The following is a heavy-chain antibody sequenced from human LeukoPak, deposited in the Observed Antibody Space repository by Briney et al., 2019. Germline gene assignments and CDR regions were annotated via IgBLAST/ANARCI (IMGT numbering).Heavy chain of an antibody. Sequence: AGGSLRLSCAASGFTFSSYWMHWVRQAPGKGLVWVSRVKSDGSVTNYADSVKGRFTISRDNAKNTLYLQMNSLIAGDTAIYYCAKNRALHEIDYWGQGTLVTVSS. CDR3: AKNRALHEIDY. CDR2: VKSDGSVT. J-gene: IGHJ4*02. D-gene: IGHD2-21*01. V-gene: IGHV3-74*01. CDR1: GFTFSSYW.